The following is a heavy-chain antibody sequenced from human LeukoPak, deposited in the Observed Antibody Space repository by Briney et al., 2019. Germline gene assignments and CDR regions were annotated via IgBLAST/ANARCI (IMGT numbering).Heavy chain of an antibody. D-gene: IGHD6-19*01. CDR2: IYHSGST. CDR3: ARQMGIAVAGTGTYYFDY. CDR1: GYSISSGYY. Sequence: SETLSLTCAVSGYSISSGYYWGWIRQPPGKGLEWIGSIYHSGSTYYNLSLKSRVTISVDTSKNQFSLKLSSVTAADTAVYYCARQMGIAVAGTGTYYFDYWGQGTLVTVSS. J-gene: IGHJ4*02. V-gene: IGHV4-38-2*01.